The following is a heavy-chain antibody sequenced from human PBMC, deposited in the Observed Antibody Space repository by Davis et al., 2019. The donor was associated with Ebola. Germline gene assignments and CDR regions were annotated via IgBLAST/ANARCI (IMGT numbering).Heavy chain of an antibody. Sequence: AASVKVSCKASGYTFTSYDINWVRQATGQGLEWMGWMNPNSGNTGHAQKFQGRVTMTRNTSISTAYMELSSLRSEDTAVYYCARIPSTSSLLDYWGQGTLVTVSS. CDR3: ARIPSTSSLLDY. V-gene: IGHV1-8*01. CDR2: MNPNSGNT. D-gene: IGHD6-6*01. CDR1: GYTFTSYD. J-gene: IGHJ4*02.